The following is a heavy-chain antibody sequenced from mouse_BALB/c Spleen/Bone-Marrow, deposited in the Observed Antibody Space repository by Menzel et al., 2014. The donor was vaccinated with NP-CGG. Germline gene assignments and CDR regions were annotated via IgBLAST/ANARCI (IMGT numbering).Heavy chain of an antibody. CDR1: GYAFTNYN. CDR3: SRGVLAYFDY. D-gene: IGHD2-14*01. Sequence: VQLQQSGPELVKPGASVKVSCKASGYAFTNYNMNWVKQSHGKSLEWIGHIDPYSGGTNYNQKFRGKATLTVDKSSSTAYVHLNSLTSGDSAVYYCSRGVLAYFDYWGQGTTLTVSS. CDR2: IDPYSGGT. J-gene: IGHJ2*01. V-gene: IGHV1S135*01.